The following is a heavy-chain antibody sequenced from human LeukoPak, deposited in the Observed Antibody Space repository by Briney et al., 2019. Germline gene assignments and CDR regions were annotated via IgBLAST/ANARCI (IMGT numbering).Heavy chain of an antibody. J-gene: IGHJ4*02. Sequence: GGSLRLSCAASGFTVSSNYMSWVRQAPGKGLEWVSVIYSGGSTYYADSVKGRFTISRDNSKNTLYLQMNSLRAEDTAVYYCARVRIADYDSSGSFDYWGQGTLVTVSS. D-gene: IGHD3-22*01. CDR1: GFTVSSNY. V-gene: IGHV3-66*01. CDR3: ARVRIADYDSSGSFDY. CDR2: IYSGGST.